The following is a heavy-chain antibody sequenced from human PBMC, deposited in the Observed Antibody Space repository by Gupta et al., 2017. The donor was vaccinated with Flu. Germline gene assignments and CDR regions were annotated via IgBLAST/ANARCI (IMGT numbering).Heavy chain of an antibody. D-gene: IGHD4-17*01. CDR3: AKDFATVRLGTMDY. CDR2: ISYDGSNK. V-gene: IGHV3-30*18. CDR1: GFTFSTYG. Sequence: QVQLVESGGGVVQPGWSLRLSCPASGFTFSTYGMHWVRQAPGKGLEWVAVISYDGSNKYYADSVKGRFTISRDNSKNTLYLQMNSLRAEDTAVYYCAKDFATVRLGTMDYWGQGTLVTVSS. J-gene: IGHJ4*02.